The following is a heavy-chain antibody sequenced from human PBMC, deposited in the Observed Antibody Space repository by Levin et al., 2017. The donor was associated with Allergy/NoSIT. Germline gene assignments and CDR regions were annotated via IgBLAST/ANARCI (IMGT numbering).Heavy chain of an antibody. J-gene: IGHJ3*01. V-gene: IGHV3-23*01. Sequence: GESLKISCAGSGFTFSSYAMSWVRQAPGKGLEWVSAISGSDIRTYYADSVKSRFTISRDNSKNTLYLQMNSLRAEDTAVYFCAKAFNVEVTVVGDDAFDFWGQGTMVTVSS. CDR1: GFTFSSYA. CDR2: ISGSDIRT. CDR3: AKAFNVEVTVVGDDAFDF. D-gene: IGHD2-21*02.